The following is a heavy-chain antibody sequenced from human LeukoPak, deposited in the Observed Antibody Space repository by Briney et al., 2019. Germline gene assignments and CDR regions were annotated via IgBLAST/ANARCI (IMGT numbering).Heavy chain of an antibody. J-gene: IGHJ6*03. CDR3: TKDLTDYHYYYTDV. D-gene: IGHD2-21*02. CDR1: GFTFSNYA. Sequence: PGGSLRLSCEASGFTFSNYAVAWVRQSPGKGLEWVSGITGSGGHTYYADSVKGRFTSSRDNSKNTLYLQMNSLRAEDTAVYYCTKDLTDYHYYYTDVWGKGTTVIVSS. V-gene: IGHV3-23*01. CDR2: ITGSGGHT.